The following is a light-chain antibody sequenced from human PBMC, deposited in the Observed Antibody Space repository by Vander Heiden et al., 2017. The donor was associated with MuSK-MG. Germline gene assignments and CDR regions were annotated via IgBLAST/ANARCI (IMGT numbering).Light chain of an antibody. CDR2: AAS. V-gene: IGKV1-39*01. CDR1: QSISSY. J-gene: IGKJ2*01. Sequence: DFQITQSPSSLSASVGDRVTITCRASQSISSYLNWYQQKPGKAPKLLIYAASSLQSGVPSRFSGSGSGTDFTLTISSLQPEDFATYYCQQSYSTPNTFGQGTKLEIK. CDR3: QQSYSTPNT.